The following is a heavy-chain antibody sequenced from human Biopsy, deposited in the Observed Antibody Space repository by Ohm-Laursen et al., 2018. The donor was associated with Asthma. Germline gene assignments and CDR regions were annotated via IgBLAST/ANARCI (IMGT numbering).Heavy chain of an antibody. V-gene: IGHV1-24*01. CDR3: ASDFPKDYVRYNFQF. D-gene: IGHD4-17*01. Sequence: PSVKASCKISGYSLTDLSMHWVRQAPGQGIEWMGGHDHEEGGTVNARRFQGRVTMTEDTSTDTAYMELSSLSSDDTAVYYCASDFPKDYVRYNFQFWGQGTLVTVSS. CDR1: GYSLTDLS. J-gene: IGHJ4*02. CDR2: HDHEEGGT.